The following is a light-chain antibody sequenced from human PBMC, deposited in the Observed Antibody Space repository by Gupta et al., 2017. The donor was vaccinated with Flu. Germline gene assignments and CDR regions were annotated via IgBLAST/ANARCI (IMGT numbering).Light chain of an antibody. CDR2: KAS. J-gene: IGKJ4*01. V-gene: IGKV2-30*01. Sequence: EVALTQSPLSLPVTLGQPASISCRSSQSLVNSDGNSYSNWFQQRPGEYPSSLMYKASNRDSGVPDRFSGSGSGTNFTMKSSRVEAEDVGVYYCMQGTHWPLTFGGGTKVDIK. CDR3: MQGTHWPLT. CDR1: QSLVNSDGNSY.